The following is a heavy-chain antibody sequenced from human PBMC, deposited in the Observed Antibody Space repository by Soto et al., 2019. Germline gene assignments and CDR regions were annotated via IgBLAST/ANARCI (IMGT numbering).Heavy chain of an antibody. CDR3: AKTLGHPNYYYYYGMDV. CDR2: IYYSGST. J-gene: IGHJ6*02. V-gene: IGHV4-39*01. Sequence: QLQLQESGPGLVKPSETLSLTCSVSGGSIRSSSYYWGWIRQPPGRGLEWIGNIYYSGSTYYNPSLKSRVTISVDTPKNQFSLKVSSVTAADTAVYYCAKTLGHPNYYYYYGMDVWGQGTTVTVSS. CDR1: GGSIRSSSYY.